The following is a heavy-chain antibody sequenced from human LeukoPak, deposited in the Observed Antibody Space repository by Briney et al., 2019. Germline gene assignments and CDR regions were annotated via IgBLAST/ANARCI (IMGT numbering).Heavy chain of an antibody. V-gene: IGHV3-48*01. Sequence: QSGGSLRLSCAASGFTFSSYSMNWVRQAPGKGLEWVSYISSSSSTIYYADSVKGRFTISRDNAKNSLYLQMNSLRAEDTAVYYCSYGDYFDYWGQGTLVTVSS. D-gene: IGHD4-17*01. CDR3: SYGDYFDY. J-gene: IGHJ4*02. CDR2: ISSSSSTI. CDR1: GFTFSSYS.